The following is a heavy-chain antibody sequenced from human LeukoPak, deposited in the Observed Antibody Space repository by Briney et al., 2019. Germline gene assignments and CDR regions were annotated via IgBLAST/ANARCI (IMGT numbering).Heavy chain of an antibody. Sequence: GGSLRLSCAASXFTFSTYAMHWVRQAPGKGLEYVSGLSSNGVSSYYANSVKGRFTISRDNSKNTLYLQMGSLRAEDMAVYYCARDADSSGWTTRGMDVWGQGTTVTVSS. CDR2: LSSNGVSS. CDR3: ARDADSSGWTTRGMDV. J-gene: IGHJ6*02. V-gene: IGHV3-64*01. D-gene: IGHD6-19*01. CDR1: XFTFSTYA.